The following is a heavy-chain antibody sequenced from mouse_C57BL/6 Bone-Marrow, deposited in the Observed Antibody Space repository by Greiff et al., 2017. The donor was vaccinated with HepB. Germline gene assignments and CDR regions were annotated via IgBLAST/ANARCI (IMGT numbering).Heavy chain of an antibody. CDR2: IDPETGGT. J-gene: IGHJ2*01. CDR1: GYTFTDYE. Sequence: QVQLQQSGAELVRPGASVTLSCKASGYTFTDYEMHWVKQTPVHGLEWIGAIDPETGGTAYNQKFKGKAILTADKSSSTAYMELRSLTSEDSAVYYCTTLRRGDLFDYWGQGTTLTVSS. V-gene: IGHV1-15*01. CDR3: TTLRRGDLFDY. D-gene: IGHD2-12*01.